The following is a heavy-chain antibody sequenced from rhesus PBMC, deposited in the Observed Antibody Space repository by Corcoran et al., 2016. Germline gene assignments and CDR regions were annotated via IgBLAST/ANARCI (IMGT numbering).Heavy chain of an antibody. J-gene: IGHJ4*01. CDR3: ARDRVPGIDS. CDR1: GDSISESHY. CDR2: IFGMPHNT. V-gene: IGHV4S9*01. D-gene: IGHD6-13*01. Sequence: QVQLQESGPGLVKPSETLSLTCAVSGDSISESHYWDWFRQPPGKGLEWIGCIFGMPHNTYYNPSLRSRVTISKDTSKNQFFLKLRSVTATDTAIYFCARDRVPGIDSWGQGVLVTVSS.